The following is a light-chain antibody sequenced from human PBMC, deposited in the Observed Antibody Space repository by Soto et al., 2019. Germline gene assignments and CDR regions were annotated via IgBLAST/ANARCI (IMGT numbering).Light chain of an antibody. V-gene: IGLV2-14*03. J-gene: IGLJ2*01. CDR3: TSWTTSTTMI. Sequence: QSVLTQPASVSGSPGQSITIYCTGTSSDIDAYNFVSWYQQHPGKAHKLMLYDVNILPSGVFYRFSCSKSGNTASLTFSGLQAENEADYYCTSWTTSTTMIFGGGTKVTVL. CDR2: DVN. CDR1: SSDIDAYNF.